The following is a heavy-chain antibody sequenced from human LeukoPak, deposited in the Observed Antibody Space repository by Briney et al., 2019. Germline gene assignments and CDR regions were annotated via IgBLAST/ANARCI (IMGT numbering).Heavy chain of an antibody. CDR2: ISAYNGNT. D-gene: IGHD2-2*01. CDR3: ARDREVVPAAKAFDI. CDR1: GYTFTGYY. Sequence: GASVKVSCKASGYTFTGYYMHWVRQAPGQGLEWMGWISAYNGNTNYAQKLQGRVTMTTDTSTSTAYMELRSLRSDDTAVYYCARDREVVPAAKAFDIWGQGTMVTVSS. J-gene: IGHJ3*02. V-gene: IGHV1-18*04.